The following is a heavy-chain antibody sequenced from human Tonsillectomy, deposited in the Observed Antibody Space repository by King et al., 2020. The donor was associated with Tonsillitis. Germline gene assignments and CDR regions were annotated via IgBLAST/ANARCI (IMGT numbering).Heavy chain of an antibody. CDR3: TRDKAVGAMDY. J-gene: IGHJ4*02. CDR1: GYTFSNYG. Sequence: VQLVESGPEVKKPGASVKVSCKASGYTFSNYGITWVRQAPGQGLEWMGWISVYSGDRNYSQKVHGRVTMTTDTSTNTAYMELRSLGSDDTAIYYCTRDKAVGAMDYWGQGTLVTVSS. D-gene: IGHD1-26*01. V-gene: IGHV1-18*01. CDR2: ISVYSGDR.